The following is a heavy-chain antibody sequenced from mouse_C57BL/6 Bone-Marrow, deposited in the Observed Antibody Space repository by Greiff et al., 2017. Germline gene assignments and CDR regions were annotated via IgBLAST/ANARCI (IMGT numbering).Heavy chain of an antibody. D-gene: IGHD1-1*01. J-gene: IGHJ1*03. CDR2: IDPENGDT. CDR3: TTLRVDYSSSYPYWYFDV. CDR1: GFNIKDDY. Sequence: VQLQQSGAELVRPGASVKLSCTASGFNIKDDYMHWVKQRPEQGLEWIGWIDPENGDTEYASKFQGKATITADPSSNTAYLQLSSLTSDDTAVYYCTTLRVDYSSSYPYWYFDVWGTGTTVTVSS. V-gene: IGHV14-4*01.